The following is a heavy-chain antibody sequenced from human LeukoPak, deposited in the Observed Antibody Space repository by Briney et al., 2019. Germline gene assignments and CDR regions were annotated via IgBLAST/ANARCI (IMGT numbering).Heavy chain of an antibody. Sequence: VASVKVSCKASGYTFTSYDINWVRQATGQGLEWMGWMNPNSGNTGYAQKFQGRVTITRNTSISTAYMELSSLRSEDTAVYYCARAEGSWTHYYYYYYMDVWGKGTTVTVSS. CDR3: ARAEGSWTHYYYYYYMDV. CDR1: GYTFTSYD. V-gene: IGHV1-8*03. D-gene: IGHD2-15*01. CDR2: MNPNSGNT. J-gene: IGHJ6*03.